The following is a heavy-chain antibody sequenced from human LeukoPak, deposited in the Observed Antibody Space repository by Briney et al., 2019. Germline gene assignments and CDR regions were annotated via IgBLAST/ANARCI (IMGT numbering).Heavy chain of an antibody. J-gene: IGHJ4*02. D-gene: IGHD6-13*01. Sequence: ASVKVSCKASGYTFTSYGISWVRQAPGQGLEWMGWINTNTGNPTYAQGFTGRFVFSLDTSVSTAYLQISSLKAEDTAVYYCATDSSSLDYWGQGTLVTVSS. CDR3: ATDSSSLDY. CDR2: INTNTGNP. CDR1: GYTFTSYG. V-gene: IGHV7-4-1*02.